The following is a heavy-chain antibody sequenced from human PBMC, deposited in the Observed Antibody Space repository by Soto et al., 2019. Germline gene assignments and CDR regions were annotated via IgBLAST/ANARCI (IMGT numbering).Heavy chain of an antibody. CDR1: GDSISSYY. D-gene: IGHD3-22*01. J-gene: IGHJ4*02. CDR3: ALRSMAVVPEY. Sequence: QVQLQESGPGLVKPSETLSLTCAVSGDSISSYYCMWIRQPPGKGLESIGYLYYGRSANYNPSLNSRATLSVDTSTNQCSLALSSMTAADTAVYYCALRSMAVVPEYWGQGTLVTVSS. CDR2: LYYGRSA. V-gene: IGHV4-59*01.